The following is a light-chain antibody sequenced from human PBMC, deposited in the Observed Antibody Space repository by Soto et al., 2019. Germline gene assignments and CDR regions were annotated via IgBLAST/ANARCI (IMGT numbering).Light chain of an antibody. CDR1: QSISTF. V-gene: IGKV1-12*01. J-gene: IGKJ4*01. Sequence: IQMPQPPSSLPASVGDRVTITSGASQSISTFVNWYQQKPGKAPKLLIYAASSLQSGVPSRFSGSGSGTDFTLTISSLQPEDFAIYYCQQANSFPLTFGGGTKVDIK. CDR3: QQANSFPLT. CDR2: AAS.